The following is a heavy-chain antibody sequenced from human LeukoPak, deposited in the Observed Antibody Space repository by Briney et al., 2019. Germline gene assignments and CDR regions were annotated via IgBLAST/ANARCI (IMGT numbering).Heavy chain of an antibody. CDR1: GFTFSSYS. CDR3: ARDDRRAVAGILFPPYGMDV. V-gene: IGHV3-21*01. Sequence: GGSLRLSCAASGFTFSSYSMNWVRQAPGKELEWVSSISNSSSYIYCADSVKGRSTLSRDNAKNSLYLKMNSLRAEDTAVYYCARDDRRAVAGILFPPYGMDVWGQGTTVTVS. D-gene: IGHD6-19*01. J-gene: IGHJ6*02. CDR2: ISNSSSYI.